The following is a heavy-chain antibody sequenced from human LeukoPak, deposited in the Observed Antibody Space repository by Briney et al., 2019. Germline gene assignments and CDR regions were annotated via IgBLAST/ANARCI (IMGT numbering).Heavy chain of an antibody. V-gene: IGHV1-46*01. CDR3: ARWRTTYLDY. Sequence: GASVKVSCKASGYTFTIYYIHWVRQAPGQGLEWMGIINPSGGSTNYAQKFQGRVTMTTDTSTITVYMEVSSLRSEDTAVYYCARWRTTYLDYWGQGTLVTVSS. CDR2: INPSGGST. J-gene: IGHJ4*02. D-gene: IGHD1/OR15-1a*01. CDR1: GYTFTIYY.